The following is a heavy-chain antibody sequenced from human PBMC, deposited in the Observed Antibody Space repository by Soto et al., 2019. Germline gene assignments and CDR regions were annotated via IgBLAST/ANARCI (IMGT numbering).Heavy chain of an antibody. J-gene: IGHJ3*02. Sequence: SETLSLTCTVSGGSISSGDYYWSWIRQPPGKGLEWIGCIYYSGSTYYNSSLKSRVTISVDTSKNQFSLRLSSVTAADTAVYYCARHLLLYYYDSSGYYLRDAFDIWGQGTMVTVSS. CDR1: GGSISSGDYY. CDR2: IYYSGST. CDR3: ARHLLLYYYDSSGYYLRDAFDI. D-gene: IGHD3-22*01. V-gene: IGHV4-30-4*01.